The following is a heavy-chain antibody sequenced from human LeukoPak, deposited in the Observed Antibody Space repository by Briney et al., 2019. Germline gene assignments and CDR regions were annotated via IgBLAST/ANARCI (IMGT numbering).Heavy chain of an antibody. V-gene: IGHV3-23*01. CDR1: GFTFSSYA. CDR3: ARDRGNYNDY. CDR2: ISGSGGST. J-gene: IGHJ4*02. D-gene: IGHD1-26*01. Sequence: GGSLRLSCAASGFTFSSYAMSWVRQAPGKGLEWVSAISGSGGSTYYADSVKGRFTISRDNAKNSLYLQMNSLRDEDTAVYYCARDRGNYNDYWGQGTLVTVSS.